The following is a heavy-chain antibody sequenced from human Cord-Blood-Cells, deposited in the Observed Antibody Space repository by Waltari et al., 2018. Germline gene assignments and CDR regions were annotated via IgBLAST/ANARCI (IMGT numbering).Heavy chain of an antibody. CDR3: YSGSDAFDI. Sequence: QVQLVQSGAEVKKPGASVKVSCKASGYTFTSYDINWVRQATGQGLEWRGWMNPNSGNAGYAQKFQSIVTMTRNTSISTAYMELSSLRSEDTAVYYFYSGSDAFDIWGQGTMVTVSS. CDR2: MNPNSGNA. D-gene: IGHD3-10*01. J-gene: IGHJ3*02. CDR1: GYTFTSYD. V-gene: IGHV1-8*01.